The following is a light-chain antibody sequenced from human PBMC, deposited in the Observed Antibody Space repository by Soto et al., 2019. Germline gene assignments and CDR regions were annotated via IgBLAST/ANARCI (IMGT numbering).Light chain of an antibody. CDR2: DAS. CDR1: QSISSL. V-gene: IGKV1-5*01. Sequence: IRLSKSASTLAASVGDRVTITCRASQSISSLLAWYQQKPGKAPDLLISDASRLESGVPSRFSGGGSGTEFTLTISDLQPDDFAFYYCQQYKSYSPRTFGQGTKVDI. J-gene: IGKJ1*01. CDR3: QQYKSYSPRT.